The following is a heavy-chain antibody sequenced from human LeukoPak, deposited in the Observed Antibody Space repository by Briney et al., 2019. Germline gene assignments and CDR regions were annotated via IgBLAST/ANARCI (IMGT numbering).Heavy chain of an antibody. Sequence: PSQTLSLTCTVSGGSISSYYWSWIRQPPGKGLEWIGYIYYSGSTNYNPSLKGRVTISVDTSKNQFSLKLSSVTAADTAVYYCTIGLDYFDYWGQGTLVTVSS. CDR3: TIGLDYFDY. CDR2: IYYSGST. V-gene: IGHV4-59*01. CDR1: GGSISSYY. J-gene: IGHJ4*02.